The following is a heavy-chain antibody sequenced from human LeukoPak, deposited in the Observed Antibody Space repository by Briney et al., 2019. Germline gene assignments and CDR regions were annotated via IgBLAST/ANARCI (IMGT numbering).Heavy chain of an antibody. D-gene: IGHD1-14*01. CDR1: GGSISSSSYY. Sequence: SQTLSLTCTVSGGSISSSSYYWGWIRQPPGKGLEWIGSIYYSGSTYYNPSLKSRVTISVDTSKNQFSLKLSSVTAADTAVYYCASAKPFKSWFDPWGQGTLVTVSS. CDR2: IYYSGST. J-gene: IGHJ5*02. V-gene: IGHV4-39*01. CDR3: ASAKPFKSWFDP.